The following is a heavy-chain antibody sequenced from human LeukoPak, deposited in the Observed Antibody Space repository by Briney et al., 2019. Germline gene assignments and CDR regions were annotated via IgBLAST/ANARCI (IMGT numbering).Heavy chain of an antibody. Sequence: GGSLRLSCAASGFTFSDAWMGWVRQAPGKGLEWVGLIKKKTDGGTTDYAAPVKGRFSIARDDSKDTLYLQMSSLQTEDTAVYCCVRQQLVFDCWGQGTLVTVSS. CDR3: VRQQLVFDC. V-gene: IGHV3-15*01. CDR1: GFTFSDAW. D-gene: IGHD6-13*01. CDR2: IKKKTDGGTT. J-gene: IGHJ4*02.